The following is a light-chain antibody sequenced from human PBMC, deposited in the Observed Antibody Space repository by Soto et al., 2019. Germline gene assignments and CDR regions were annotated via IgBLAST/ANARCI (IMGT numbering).Light chain of an antibody. CDR1: QSLLHSNGYYY. Sequence: ITKSTLSLPVTPGEPASISCRSSQSLLHSNGYYYLGWYLQKPGQSTQLLIYLGSNRASGVPDRFSGSGSGTDFTLKISRVEAEDVGDYYYKQGHRPRTFGQGTKVDNK. J-gene: IGKJ1*01. CDR2: LGS. V-gene: IGKV2-28*01. CDR3: KQGHRPRT.